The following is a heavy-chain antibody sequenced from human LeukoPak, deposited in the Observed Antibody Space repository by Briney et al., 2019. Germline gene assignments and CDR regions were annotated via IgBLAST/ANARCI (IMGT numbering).Heavy chain of an antibody. Sequence: SDSLSLTCSVSGDSISSVARWGWIGQPPGKGLEWIGYIYYSGSTYYNPSLKSRVTISVDTSKNQFSLKLSSVTAADTAVYYCARTHNWDSFDYWGQGTLVTVSS. CDR2: IYYSGST. CDR3: ARTHNWDSFDY. CDR1: GDSISSVAR. D-gene: IGHD1-7*01. V-gene: IGHV4-38-2*02. J-gene: IGHJ4*02.